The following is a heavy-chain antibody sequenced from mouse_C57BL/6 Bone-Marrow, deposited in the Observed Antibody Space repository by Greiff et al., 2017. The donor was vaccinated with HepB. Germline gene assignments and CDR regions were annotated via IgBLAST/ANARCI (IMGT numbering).Heavy chain of an antibody. J-gene: IGHJ4*01. CDR1: GYTFTSYD. CDR2: IYPRDGST. CDR3: ARKAYYSNYGYYAMDY. Sequence: VQVVESGPELVKPGASVKLSCKASGYTFTSYDINWVKQRPGQGLEWIGWIYPRDGSTKYNEKFKGKATLTVDTSSSTAYMELHSLTSEDSAVYFCARKAYYSNYGYYAMDYWGQGTSVTVSS. V-gene: IGHV1-85*01. D-gene: IGHD2-5*01.